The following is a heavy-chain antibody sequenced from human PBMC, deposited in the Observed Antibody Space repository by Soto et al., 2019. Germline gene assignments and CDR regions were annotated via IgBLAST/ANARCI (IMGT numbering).Heavy chain of an antibody. V-gene: IGHV3-7*03. J-gene: IGHJ3*01. Sequence: EMQLEESGGGLVQPGGSRRLSCEASGFSFTNHWISWVRQAPGKGLEWLANIKQDGGETYYLESVKGRFSISRDNATDSVYLQMSGLRAEDTAVYYCARHGFHRDALDLWGQGTLVTVSS. CDR1: GFSFTNHW. CDR3: ARHGFHRDALDL. CDR2: IKQDGGET. D-gene: IGHD2-2*03.